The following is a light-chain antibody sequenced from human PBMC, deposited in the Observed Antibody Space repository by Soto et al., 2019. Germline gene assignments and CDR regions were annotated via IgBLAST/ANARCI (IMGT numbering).Light chain of an antibody. Sequence: DIVMTQSPLSLPVTPGEPASISCRSSQSLLQSNGNNYLGWYLQKPGQSPQILIHLGSNRASGVPDRFSGSGSGTDFTLNISRVEAEDVGVYFCMQARQPPNTFGQGTRLEIK. CDR2: LGS. CDR1: QSLLQSNGNNY. V-gene: IGKV2-28*01. CDR3: MQARQPPNT. J-gene: IGKJ5*01.